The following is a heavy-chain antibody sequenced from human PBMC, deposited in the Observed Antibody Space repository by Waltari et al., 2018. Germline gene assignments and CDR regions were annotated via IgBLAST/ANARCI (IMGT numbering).Heavy chain of an antibody. D-gene: IGHD3-22*01. V-gene: IGHV1-3*03. CDR1: GYTFTSYA. Sequence: QVQLVQSGAEVKKPGASVKVSCKASGYTFTSYAMHWVRQAPGQRLEWMGWINAGNGNTKYSQEFQGRVTIARDTSASTAYMELSSLRSEDMAVYYCARGSQYYYDSSGYYYVPFDYWGQGTLVTVSS. CDR2: INAGNGNT. CDR3: ARGSQYYYDSSGYYYVPFDY. J-gene: IGHJ4*02.